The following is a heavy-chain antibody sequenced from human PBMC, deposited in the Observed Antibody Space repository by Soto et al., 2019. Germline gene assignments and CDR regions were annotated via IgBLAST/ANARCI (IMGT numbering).Heavy chain of an antibody. CDR1: GGTFSSYA. Sequence: SVKVSCKASGGTFSSYAISWVRQAPGQGLEWMGGIIPIFGTANYAQKFQGRVTITADKSTSTAYMELSSLRSEDTAVYYCARGGVPAAITSARDPLLWFGDSHYWGQ. D-gene: IGHD3-10*01. CDR2: IIPIFGTA. J-gene: IGHJ4*01. CDR3: ARGGVPAAITSARDPLLWFGDSHY. V-gene: IGHV1-69*06.